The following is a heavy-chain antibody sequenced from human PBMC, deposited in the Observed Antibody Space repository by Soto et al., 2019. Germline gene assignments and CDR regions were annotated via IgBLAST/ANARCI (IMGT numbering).Heavy chain of an antibody. J-gene: IGHJ6*02. CDR1: GGTFGSYA. CDR3: ARDRAAAGRMDV. V-gene: IGHV1-69*01. CDR2: IIPIFGTA. Sequence: QVQLVQSGAEVKKPESSVKVSCKASGGTFGSYAISWVRQAPGLGLEWMGGIIPIFGTANYAQKFQGRVTITADESTSTAYMVLSSLRSEDTAVYYCARDRAAAGRMDVWGQGTTVTVSS. D-gene: IGHD6-13*01.